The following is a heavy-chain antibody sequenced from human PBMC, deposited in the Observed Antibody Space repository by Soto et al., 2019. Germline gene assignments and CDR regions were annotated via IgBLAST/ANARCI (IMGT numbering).Heavy chain of an antibody. Sequence: PGESLKISCKGSGYSFRSYWIGWVRQSPGKGLEWMGIIYPDDSDTKYSPSFQGQVTISADKSINTAYLEWSSLEASDTAMYYCLRTAGVSYDSNGYYNEYWGQGSLVTVGS. CDR3: LRTAGVSYDSNGYYNEY. CDR2: IYPDDSDT. V-gene: IGHV5-51*01. J-gene: IGHJ4*02. D-gene: IGHD3-22*01. CDR1: GYSFRSYW.